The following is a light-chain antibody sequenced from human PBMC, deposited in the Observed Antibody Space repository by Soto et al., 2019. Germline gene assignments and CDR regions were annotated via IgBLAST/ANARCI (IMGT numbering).Light chain of an antibody. V-gene: IGKV3-20*01. CDR1: QSFSSSY. CDR3: QQYGSSYT. Sequence: EIVLTQSPGTLSLSPGERATLSCRASQSFSSSYLAWYQQKPGQGPRLLIYGASSRATGIPDRFSASGSGTDFTLTISRLEPEDFAVXYCQQYGSSYTFGQGTKLEI. J-gene: IGKJ2*01. CDR2: GAS.